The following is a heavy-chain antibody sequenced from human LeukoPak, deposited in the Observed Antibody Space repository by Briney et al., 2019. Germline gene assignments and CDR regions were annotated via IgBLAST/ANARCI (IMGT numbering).Heavy chain of an antibody. CDR2: INHSGST. J-gene: IGHJ6*03. V-gene: IGHV4-34*01. Sequence: PSETLSLTCTVSGGSISSYYWSWIRQPPGKGLEWIGEINHSGSTNYNPSLTSRVTIPVDTSKNQFSLKLSSVTAADTAVYYCARGVHYDILTGYYIYYYYYMDVWGKGTTVTVSS. D-gene: IGHD3-9*01. CDR3: ARGVHYDILTGYYIYYYYYMDV. CDR1: GGSISSYY.